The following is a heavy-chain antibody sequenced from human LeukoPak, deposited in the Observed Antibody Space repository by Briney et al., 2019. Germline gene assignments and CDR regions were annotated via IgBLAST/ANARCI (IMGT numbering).Heavy chain of an antibody. CDR1: GGSISSSANF. CDR2: TYYSRNT. CDR3: ARHEEEDGYNAKTFDY. Sequence: PSETLSLTCTVSGGSISSSANFWGWVRQPPGRGLEWIASTYYSRNTYYNPSLKSRVTISVDTSKNQFSLKLSSVIAADTAVYYCARHEEEDGYNAKTFDYWGQGTLVTVSS. V-gene: IGHV4-39*01. D-gene: IGHD5-24*01. J-gene: IGHJ4*02.